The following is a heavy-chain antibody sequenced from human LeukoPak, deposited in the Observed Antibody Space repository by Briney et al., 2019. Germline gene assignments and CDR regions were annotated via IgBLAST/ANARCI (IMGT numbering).Heavy chain of an antibody. CDR1: GFTFSSYA. Sequence: GRSLRLSCAASGFTFSSYAMHWVRQAPGKGLEWVAVISYDGSNKYYADSVKGRFTISRDNSKNTLYLQMNSLRAEDTAVYYCARDGGRYCSSTSCSPLDYWGQGTLVTVSS. V-gene: IGHV3-30*04. CDR2: ISYDGSNK. D-gene: IGHD2-2*01. J-gene: IGHJ4*02. CDR3: ARDGGRYCSSTSCSPLDY.